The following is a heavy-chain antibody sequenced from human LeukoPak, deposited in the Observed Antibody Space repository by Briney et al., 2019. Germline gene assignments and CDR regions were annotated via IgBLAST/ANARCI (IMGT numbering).Heavy chain of an antibody. CDR1: GFTFDDYA. D-gene: IGHD6-6*01. CDR3: AKDIGYSSSRGIDY. CDR2: ISWNSCSI. J-gene: IGHJ4*02. V-gene: IGHV3-9*03. Sequence: PGRSLRLSCAASGFTFDDYAMHWVRQAPGKGLEGVSGISWNSCSIGYADSVKGRFTISRDNAKNSLYLQMNSLRAEDMALYYCAKDIGYSSSRGIDYWGQGTLVTVSS.